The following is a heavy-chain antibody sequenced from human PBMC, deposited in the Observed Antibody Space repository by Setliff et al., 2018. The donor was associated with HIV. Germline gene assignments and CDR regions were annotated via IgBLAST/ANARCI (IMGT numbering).Heavy chain of an antibody. J-gene: IGHJ4*02. D-gene: IGHD3-10*01. CDR2: FYYSGST. CDR3: ARNTRGGDFDY. Sequence: SETLSLTCTVSGVSFGSSDYYRAWVRQPPGKGLEWIGSFYYSGSTYYNPSLKSRVTISVDTSKNQFPLRLTSVTAADTAVYDCARNTRGGDFDYWGQGTLVTVSS. CDR1: GVSFGSSDYY. V-gene: IGHV4-39*01.